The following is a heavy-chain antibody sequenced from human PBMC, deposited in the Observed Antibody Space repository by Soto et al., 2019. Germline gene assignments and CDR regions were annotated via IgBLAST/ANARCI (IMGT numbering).Heavy chain of an antibody. J-gene: IGHJ6*02. CDR1: GFTFSSYG. Sequence: QVQLVESGGGVVQPGRSLRLSCAASGFTFSSYGMHWVRQAPGKGLEWVAVISYDGSNKYYADSVKGRFTISRDNSKXXLXXXXXXXRAEDTAVYYCAKDVVVGATTGLGDYYYYYGMDVWGQGTTVTVSS. D-gene: IGHD1-26*01. CDR2: ISYDGSNK. V-gene: IGHV3-30*18. CDR3: AKDVVVGATTGLGDYYYYYGMDV.